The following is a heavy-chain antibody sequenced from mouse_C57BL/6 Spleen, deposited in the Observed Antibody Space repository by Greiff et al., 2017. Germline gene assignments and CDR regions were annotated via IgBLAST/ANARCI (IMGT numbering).Heavy chain of an antibody. CDR2: INPSNGGT. J-gene: IGHJ4*01. Sequence: VQLQQPGTELVKPGASVKLSCKSSGYTFTSYWMHWVQKRPGQGLELIGNINPSNGGTNYNEKFKSKATLTVDKTSSTAYMQLSSLTSEDSAVYCCARGGYEYPMDYWGQGTSVTVSS. V-gene: IGHV1-53*01. CDR3: ARGGYEYPMDY. CDR1: GYTFTSYW. D-gene: IGHD5-1*01.